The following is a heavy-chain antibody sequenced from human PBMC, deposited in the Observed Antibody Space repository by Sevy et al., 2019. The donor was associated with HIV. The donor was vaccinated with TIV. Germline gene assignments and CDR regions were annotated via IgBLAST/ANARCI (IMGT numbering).Heavy chain of an antibody. CDR2: ISYDGSNK. D-gene: IGHD2-2*01. CDR3: ARDCSSASCLWGMDV. Sequence: GGSLRLSCAASGFTFNSYSMYWVRQTPGKGLEWVAVISYDGSNKYYAESVKGRFTVSRDNAKTSLFLQMNSLRGEDTAVYYCARDCSSASCLWGMDVWGQGTTVTVSS. V-gene: IGHV3-30*04. CDR1: GFTFNSYS. J-gene: IGHJ6*02.